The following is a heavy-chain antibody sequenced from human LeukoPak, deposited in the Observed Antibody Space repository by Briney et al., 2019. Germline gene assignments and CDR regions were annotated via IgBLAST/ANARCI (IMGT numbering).Heavy chain of an antibody. CDR3: AKDSGSSGWEDFDC. CDR2: IWYDGGNK. D-gene: IGHD6-19*01. V-gene: IGHV3-33*06. Sequence: GESLKISCAASGFTFSSYGMHWVRQAPGKGLEWVAVIWYDGGNKYYADSVKGRFTISRDNSKNTLYLQMNSLRAEDTAVYYCAKDSGSSGWEDFDCWGQGTLVTVSS. CDR1: GFTFSSYG. J-gene: IGHJ4*02.